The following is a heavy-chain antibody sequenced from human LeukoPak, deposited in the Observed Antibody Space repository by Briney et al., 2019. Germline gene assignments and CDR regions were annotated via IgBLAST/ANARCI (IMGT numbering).Heavy chain of an antibody. CDR3: ARETSTSSFYGMDV. D-gene: IGHD2-2*01. Sequence: SQTLSLTCTVSGGSISSGGYYWSWIRQHPGTGLEWLGYIYYSGSTYYNPSLKSRVTISVDTSKNQFSLKLSSVTAADTAVYYCARETSTSSFYGMDVWGQGTTVTVSS. V-gene: IGHV4-31*03. CDR1: GGSISSGGYY. J-gene: IGHJ6*02. CDR2: IYYSGST.